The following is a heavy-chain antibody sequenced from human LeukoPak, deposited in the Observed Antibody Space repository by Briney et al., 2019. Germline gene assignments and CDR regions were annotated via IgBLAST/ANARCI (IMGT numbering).Heavy chain of an antibody. J-gene: IGHJ4*02. D-gene: IGHD3-10*01. Sequence: SETLSLTCTVSGGSIRSSTYYWGWIRQPPGTGLEWIGSIYYSGSNYYNPSLKSRVTISEDTSKNQFSLKLSSVTAADTAVYYCARDKFRLDYYGPDPFDYWGQGTLVTVSS. CDR1: GGSIRSSTYY. CDR3: ARDKFRLDYYGPDPFDY. CDR2: IYYSGSN. V-gene: IGHV4-39*07.